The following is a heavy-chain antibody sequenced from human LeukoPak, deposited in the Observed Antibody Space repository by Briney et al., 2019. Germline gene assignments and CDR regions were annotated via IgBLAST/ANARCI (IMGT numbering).Heavy chain of an antibody. J-gene: IGHJ4*02. CDR3: ARDPGSGYEEHFDY. CDR2: IREDGSQK. V-gene: IGHV3-7*03. D-gene: IGHD5-12*01. Sequence: GGSLRLSCAASGFTFSSYAMSWVRQAPGKGLEWVASIREDGSQKTAVDSVRGRFTISRDNAKNSLYLQMNSLRAEDTAVYYCARDPGSGYEEHFDYWGQGTLVTVSS. CDR1: GFTFSSYA.